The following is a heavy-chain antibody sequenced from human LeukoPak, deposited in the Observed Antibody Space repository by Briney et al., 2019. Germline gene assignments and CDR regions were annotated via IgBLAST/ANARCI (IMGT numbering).Heavy chain of an antibody. V-gene: IGHV3-30*02. CDR2: IRYDGSNK. D-gene: IGHD3-10*01. J-gene: IGHJ4*02. CDR3: AKDHYGSGGYFDY. CDR1: GYTFTSYY. Sequence: SCKASGYTFTSYYMHWVRQAPGKGLEWVAFIRYDGSNKYYADSVKGRFTISRDNSKNTLYLQMNSLRAEDTAVYYCAKDHYGSGGYFDYWGQGTLVTVSS.